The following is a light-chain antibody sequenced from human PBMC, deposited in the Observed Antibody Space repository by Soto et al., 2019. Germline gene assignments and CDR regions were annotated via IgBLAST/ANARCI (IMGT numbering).Light chain of an antibody. CDR1: SSNIGSNT. CDR2: SSN. V-gene: IGLV1-44*01. Sequence: QCVLARPPSASGAAGEGVTISCSGSSSNIGSNTVNWYQQLPGTAPKLLIYSSNQRPSGVPDRFSGSKSGTSASLAISGLQSEDEADYYCAAWDDSLNGYVFGTGTKVTVL. J-gene: IGLJ1*01. CDR3: AAWDDSLNGYV.